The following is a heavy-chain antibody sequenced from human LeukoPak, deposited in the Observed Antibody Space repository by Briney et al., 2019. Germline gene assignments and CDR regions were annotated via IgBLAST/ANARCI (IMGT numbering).Heavy chain of an antibody. D-gene: IGHD4-17*01. CDR1: GGSVNSGGYY. Sequence: PSETLSLTCAVFGGSVNSGGYYWTWIRQHPGKGLEWLGYIYYSGRTYYNPSLKSRITISLDTSKNQFSLNLTSVSAADTAFYFCARSSDYGDYDWGQGTLITVSS. J-gene: IGHJ4*02. CDR3: ARSSDYGDYD. V-gene: IGHV4-31*11. CDR2: IYYSGRT.